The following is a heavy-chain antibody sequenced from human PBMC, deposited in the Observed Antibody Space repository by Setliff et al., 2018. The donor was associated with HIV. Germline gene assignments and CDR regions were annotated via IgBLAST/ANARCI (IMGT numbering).Heavy chain of an antibody. CDR2: IYPGDSET. Sequence: PGESLKISCQASGYSFTKFWIGWVRQMPGKGLEWMGLIYPGDSETRYSPSFHGQVTFSADTTVDTAYLQWNTLKSSDTAMYYCAREIRTIEGGALDIWGQGHWSPSPQ. V-gene: IGHV5-51*01. CDR1: GYSFTKFW. J-gene: IGHJ3*02. D-gene: IGHD3-16*01. CDR3: AREIRTIEGGALDI.